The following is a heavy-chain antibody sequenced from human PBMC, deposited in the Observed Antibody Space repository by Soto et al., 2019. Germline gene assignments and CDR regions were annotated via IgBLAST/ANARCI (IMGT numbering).Heavy chain of an antibody. CDR3: ARDFCSVSNRLSCFDP. CDR1: GGSFGGYY. V-gene: IGHV4-34*01. Sequence: SETLSLACAVYGGSFGGYYWSWIRQPPGKGLEWIGEINHSGSTNYNPSLKSRVTISVDTSKNQFSLKLSSVTAADTAVYYCARDFCSVSNRLSCFDPWGQGTLGTVSS. CDR2: INHSGST. D-gene: IGHD3-3*01. J-gene: IGHJ5*02.